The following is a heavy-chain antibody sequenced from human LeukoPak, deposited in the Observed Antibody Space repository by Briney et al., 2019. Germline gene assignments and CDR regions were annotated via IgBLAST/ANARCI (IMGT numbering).Heavy chain of an antibody. J-gene: IGHJ4*02. Sequence: GASVKVSCKASGYTFTSYDINWVRQATGQGLEWMGWMNPNSGNTGYAQKFQGRVTITRNTSISTAYTELSSLRSEDTAVYYCARGPSELSLYSSGFDYWGQGTLVTVSS. CDR3: ARGPSELSLYSSGFDY. D-gene: IGHD3-16*02. V-gene: IGHV1-8*03. CDR2: MNPNSGNT. CDR1: GYTFTSYD.